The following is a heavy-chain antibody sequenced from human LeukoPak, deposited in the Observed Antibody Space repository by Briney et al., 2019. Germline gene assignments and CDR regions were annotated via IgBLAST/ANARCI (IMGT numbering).Heavy chain of an antibody. V-gene: IGHV3-23*03. D-gene: IGHD6-13*01. J-gene: IGHJ4*02. CDR1: GFTFDDYA. Sequence: PGGSLRLSCAASGFTFDDYAMHWVRQAPGKGLEWVSVIYIDGTTYYADSVKGRFTISRDQANNTLYLQMNTLRDEDTAVYYCARGPRYSFYWGQGTLVSVSS. CDR3: ARGPRYSFY. CDR2: IYIDGTT.